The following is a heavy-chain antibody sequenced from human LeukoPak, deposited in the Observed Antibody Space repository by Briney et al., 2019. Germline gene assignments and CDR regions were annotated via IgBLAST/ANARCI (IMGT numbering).Heavy chain of an antibody. CDR1: GGSISSGGYY. Sequence: ASETLSLTCTVSGGSISSGGYYWRWIRQHPGKGLEWIGYIYYSGSTYYNPSLKSRVTISVDTSKNQFSLKLSSVTAADTAVYYCARGYSGGRQQLALQHWGQGTLVTVSS. CDR3: ARGYSGGRQQLALQH. V-gene: IGHV4-31*03. D-gene: IGHD6-13*01. J-gene: IGHJ1*01. CDR2: IYYSGST.